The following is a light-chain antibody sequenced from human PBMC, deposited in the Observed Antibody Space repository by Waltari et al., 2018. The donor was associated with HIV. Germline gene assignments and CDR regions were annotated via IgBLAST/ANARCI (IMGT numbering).Light chain of an antibody. Sequence: QSVLTQPPSASGTPGQRVTISCSGSSANIGRNTVNWYQQVPGTAPKLLIHSNNHRPSGVPDRFSGSKSGTSASLAISGLQSEDEADYYCAAWDNTLNGRGVFGTGTKVTVL. CDR1: SANIGRNT. J-gene: IGLJ1*01. V-gene: IGLV1-44*01. CDR2: SNN. CDR3: AAWDNTLNGRGV.